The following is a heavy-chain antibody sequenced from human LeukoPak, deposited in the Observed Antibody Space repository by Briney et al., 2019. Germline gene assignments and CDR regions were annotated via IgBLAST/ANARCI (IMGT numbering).Heavy chain of an antibody. Sequence: ASVKVSCKASGGTFSSYAISWVRQAPGQGLEWMGRIIPILGIVNYAQKFQGRVTITADKSTSTAYMELSSLRSEDTAVYYCARSERRLQSYYFDYWGQGTLVTVSS. J-gene: IGHJ4*02. CDR2: IIPILGIV. CDR1: GGTFSSYA. CDR3: ARSERRLQSYYFDY. V-gene: IGHV1-69*04. D-gene: IGHD5-24*01.